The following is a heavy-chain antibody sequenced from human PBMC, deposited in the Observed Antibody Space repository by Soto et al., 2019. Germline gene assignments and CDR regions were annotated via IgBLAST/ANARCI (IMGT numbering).Heavy chain of an antibody. CDR3: ARGDLTDCISSSCYAGYYYIMDV. CDR2: IIPIFGTA. V-gene: IGHV1-69*12. Sequence: QVQLVQSGAEVKKPGSSVKVSCKASGGTFSSYAVSWVRQAPGQGLEWMGGIIPIFGTANYAQKFQGRVTITADESTSTAYMELSSLRSEDTAVYYCARGDLTDCISSSCYAGYYYIMDVWGQGTTVTVSS. J-gene: IGHJ6*02. D-gene: IGHD2-2*01. CDR1: GGTFSSYA.